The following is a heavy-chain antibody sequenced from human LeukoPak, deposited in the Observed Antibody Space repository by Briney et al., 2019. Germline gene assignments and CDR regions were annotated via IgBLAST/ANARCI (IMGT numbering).Heavy chain of an antibody. CDR2: IKRDGNDK. CDR1: GFAFSNYW. J-gene: IGHJ4*02. CDR3: ARALYTSGWYPDYFDY. D-gene: IGHD6-19*01. V-gene: IGHV3-7*01. Sequence: PGGSLRLSCAASGFAFSNYWMSWVRQAPGKGLEWVANIKRDGNDKYYVDSVKGRFTISRDNAENSLYLEVNSLRAEDMAVYYCARALYTSGWYPDYFDYWGQGTLVTVSS.